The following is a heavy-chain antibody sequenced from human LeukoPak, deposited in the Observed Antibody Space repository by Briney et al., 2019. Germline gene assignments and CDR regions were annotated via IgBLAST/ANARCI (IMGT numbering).Heavy chain of an antibody. Sequence: GRSLRLSCAASGFTFSSYGMHWARQAPGKGLERVAVISYDGSNKYYADSVKGRFTISRDNSKNTLYLQMNSLRAEDTAVYYCAKFSGPFDYWGQGTLVTVSS. V-gene: IGHV3-30*18. J-gene: IGHJ4*02. CDR2: ISYDGSNK. CDR1: GFTFSSYG. D-gene: IGHD3-10*01. CDR3: AKFSGPFDY.